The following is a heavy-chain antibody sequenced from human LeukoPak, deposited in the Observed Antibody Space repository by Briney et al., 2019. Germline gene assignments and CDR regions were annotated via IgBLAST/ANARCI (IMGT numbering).Heavy chain of an antibody. CDR2: IYTSGST. D-gene: IGHD3-22*01. CDR3: ARSYYDSSGDFDI. CDR1: GGSISSGSYY. V-gene: IGHV4-61*02. J-gene: IGHJ3*02. Sequence: PSQTLSLPCTVSGGSISSGSYYWSWIRQPAGKGLEWIGRIYTSGSTNYNPSLKSRVTISVDTSKNQFSLKLSSVTAADTAVYYCARSYYDSSGDFDIWGQGTMVTVSS.